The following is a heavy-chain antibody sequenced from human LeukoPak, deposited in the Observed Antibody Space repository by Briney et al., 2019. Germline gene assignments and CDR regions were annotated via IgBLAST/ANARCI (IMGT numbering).Heavy chain of an antibody. CDR2: IDSSGGYT. J-gene: IGHJ4*01. D-gene: IGHD3-16*01. Sequence: GSLRLSCAASGYTFNTYDMHWVRQTTGQGLEWISSIDSSGGYTYYAGSVKGRFTISRESDKNSLYLHMNSLRVGDTAVYSCVRGGEIGLDYWGHGTLVTVSS. CDR1: GYTFNTYD. V-gene: IGHV3-13*01. CDR3: VRGGEIGLDY.